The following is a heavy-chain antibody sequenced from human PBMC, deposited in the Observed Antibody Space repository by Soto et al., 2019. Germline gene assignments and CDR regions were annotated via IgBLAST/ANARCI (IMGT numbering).Heavy chain of an antibody. D-gene: IGHD1-1*01. CDR2: VYWNDDK. V-gene: IGHV2-5*01. Sequence: QITLKGSGPTLVKPTQTLTLTCTLSGISLSTSGVGLGWIRQTPGKALEWLALVYWNDDKHYSPSLKSRLTITKDTSKNQENLTMTNMDPADTATYYCARGLATLPVFAFDIWGQGTVVTVSS. CDR3: ARGLATLPVFAFDI. J-gene: IGHJ3*02. CDR1: GISLSTSGVG.